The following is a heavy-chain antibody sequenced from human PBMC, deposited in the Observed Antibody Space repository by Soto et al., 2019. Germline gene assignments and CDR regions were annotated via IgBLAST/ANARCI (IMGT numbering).Heavy chain of an antibody. Sequence: GESLKISCKGSGYSFTNYWIGWVRQMPWKGLEWMGIIYPGDSDTRYNPSFQGQVTISADKSINTAYLQWSSLRASDTAMYYCARRLQQVEEFDYWGQGTLVTVSS. CDR3: ARRLQQVEEFDY. D-gene: IGHD6-13*01. CDR1: GYSFTNYW. V-gene: IGHV5-51*01. J-gene: IGHJ4*02. CDR2: IYPGDSDT.